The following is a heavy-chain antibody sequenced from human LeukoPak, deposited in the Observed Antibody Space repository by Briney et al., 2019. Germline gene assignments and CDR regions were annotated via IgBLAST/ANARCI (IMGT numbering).Heavy chain of an antibody. Sequence: PGGSLRLSCAASGFTFSSYSMNWVRQAPGKGLEWVSSISSSSSYIYYADSVKGRFTISRDNAKNSLYLQMNSLRAEDTAVYYCARDRMVAYSYGSMFPSDTSFDYWGQGTLVTVSS. J-gene: IGHJ4*02. V-gene: IGHV3-21*01. CDR2: ISSSSSYI. D-gene: IGHD5-18*01. CDR3: ARDRMVAYSYGSMFPSDTSFDY. CDR1: GFTFSSYS.